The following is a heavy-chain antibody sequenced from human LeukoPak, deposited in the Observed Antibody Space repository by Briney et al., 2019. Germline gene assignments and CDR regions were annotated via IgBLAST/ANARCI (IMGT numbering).Heavy chain of an antibody. CDR1: GGSISSYY. J-gene: IGHJ3*02. CDR2: ISDSGST. V-gene: IGHV4-59*01. CDR3: AREGGTGAFDI. Sequence: SETLSLTCTVSGGSISSYYWSWIRQPPGKGLEWIWYISDSGSTNYNPSLKSRVTISVDTSKNQFSLKLSSVTAADTAVYYCAREGGTGAFDIWGQGTMVTVSS. D-gene: IGHD1-14*01.